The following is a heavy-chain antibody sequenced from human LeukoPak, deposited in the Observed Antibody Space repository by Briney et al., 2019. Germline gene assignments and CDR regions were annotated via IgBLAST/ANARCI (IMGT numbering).Heavy chain of an antibody. Sequence: SETLSLTCTVSGVSLSSDYWSWLRQPPGKGLEWIGSIYYSGSTNYNPSLKSRVTISVDTSKNQFSLKLSSVTAADTAVYYCARQKDSGTYPFDYWGQGTLVTVSS. J-gene: IGHJ4*02. V-gene: IGHV4-59*08. CDR1: GVSLSSDY. D-gene: IGHD1-26*01. CDR2: IYYSGST. CDR3: ARQKDSGTYPFDY.